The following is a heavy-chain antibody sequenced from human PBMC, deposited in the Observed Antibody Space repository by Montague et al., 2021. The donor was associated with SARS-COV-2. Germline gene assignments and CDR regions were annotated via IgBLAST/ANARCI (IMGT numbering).Heavy chain of an antibody. CDR2: IYHGGNT. D-gene: IGHD3-16*01. CDR1: GGSISSGTYY. CDR3: ASVYTVCDYMDY. J-gene: IGHJ4*02. V-gene: IGHV4-39*07. Sequence: SETLSLTCTVSGGSISSGTYYWGWIRQPPGKGLEWIGNIYHGGNTNYNPSLKSRVTISVDTSKNQFSLKLSSVTAADTAVYYCASVYTVCDYMDYWGRGTLVTVSS.